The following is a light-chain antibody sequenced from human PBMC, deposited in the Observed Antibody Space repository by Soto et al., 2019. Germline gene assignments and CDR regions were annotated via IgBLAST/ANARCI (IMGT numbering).Light chain of an antibody. CDR2: GAS. V-gene: IGKV3-15*01. CDR3: QQYDTWHRT. CDR1: QSVSTH. J-gene: IGKJ1*01. Sequence: EIVMTQSPATLSVSPGERATLSCRASQSVSTHLAWYQHKPGQAPRLLMYGASTRDTGIPGRFSGSGSGTEFTLTISSLQSEDFAVYYCQQYDTWHRTFGQGTKVEIK.